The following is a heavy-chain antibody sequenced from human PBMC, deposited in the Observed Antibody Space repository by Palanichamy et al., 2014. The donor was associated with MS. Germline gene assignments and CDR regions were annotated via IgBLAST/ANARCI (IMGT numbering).Heavy chain of an antibody. D-gene: IGHD3-3*01. Sequence: QVRLQESGPGLVKPSETLSLTCTIVGDSISSSSYYGGWVRQPPGKGLQWLGSVDYRGNSYSNPSLESRVTLSVDRSRNQFSLTLKSISAADTAVCFCARRWSGTYPFHYWGQGILVTVSS. V-gene: IGHV4-39*01. CDR2: VDYRGNS. CDR3: ARRWSGTYPFHY. J-gene: IGHJ4*02. CDR1: GDSISSSSYY.